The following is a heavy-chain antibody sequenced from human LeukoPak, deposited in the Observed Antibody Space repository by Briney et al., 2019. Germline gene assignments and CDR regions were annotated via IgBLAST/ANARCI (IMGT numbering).Heavy chain of an antibody. CDR2: INHSGST. D-gene: IGHD6-13*01. J-gene: IGHJ3*02. CDR1: GGSFSGYY. CDR3: ARQNSWYAFDI. Sequence: SETLSLTCAVYGGSFSGYYWSWIRQPPGKGLEWIGEINHSGSTNYNPSLKSRVTISVDTSKNQFSPKLSSVTAADTAVYYCARQNSWYAFDIWGQGTMVTVSS. V-gene: IGHV4-34*01.